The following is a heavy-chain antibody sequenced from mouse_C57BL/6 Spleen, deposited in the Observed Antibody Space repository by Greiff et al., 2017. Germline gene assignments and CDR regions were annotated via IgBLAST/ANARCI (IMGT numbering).Heavy chain of an antibody. D-gene: IGHD1-1*01. J-gene: IGHJ1*03. CDR2: INSDGGST. CDR3: ASQAVVEGSYWYFDV. CDR1: EYEFPSHD. V-gene: IGHV5-2*01. Sequence: EVKLVESGGGLVQPGESLKLSCESYEYEFPSHDMSWVRKTPEKRLELVAAINSDGGSTYYPDTMERGFIISRDNTKKTLYLQLSSLRSEDTALYYCASQAVVEGSYWYFDVWGTGPTVTVAS.